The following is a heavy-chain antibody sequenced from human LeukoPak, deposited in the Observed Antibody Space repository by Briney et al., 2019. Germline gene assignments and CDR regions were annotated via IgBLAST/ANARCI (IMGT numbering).Heavy chain of an antibody. CDR2: ISYDGSNK. CDR3: ARDGGGYCSSTSCYTDQSYYEFWSGYYANWFDP. CDR1: GFTFSSYA. J-gene: IGHJ5*02. Sequence: PGRSLRLSCAASGFTFSSYAMHWVRQAPGKGLEWVAVISYDGSNKYYADSVKGRFTISRDKCKNTLYLQMNSLRAEHTAVYYCARDGGGYCSSTSCYTDQSYYEFWSGYYANWFDPWGQGTLVTVSS. V-gene: IGHV3-30-3*01. D-gene: IGHD2-2*02.